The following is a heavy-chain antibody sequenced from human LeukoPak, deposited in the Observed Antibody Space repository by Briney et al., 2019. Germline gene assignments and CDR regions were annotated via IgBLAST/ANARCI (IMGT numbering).Heavy chain of an antibody. CDR3: ARTTREYQLLYYFDY. Sequence: GGSLRLSCAASGFTFSSYSMNWVRQAPGKGLEWVSYISSSSSTIYYADSVKGRFTISRDNAKNSLYLQMNSLRAEDTAVYYCARTTREYQLLYYFDYWGQGTLVTVSS. CDR1: GFTFSSYS. D-gene: IGHD2-2*01. V-gene: IGHV3-48*04. J-gene: IGHJ4*02. CDR2: ISSSSSTI.